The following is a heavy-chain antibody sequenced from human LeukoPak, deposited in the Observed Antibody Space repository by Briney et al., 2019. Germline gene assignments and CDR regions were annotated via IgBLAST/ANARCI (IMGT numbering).Heavy chain of an antibody. Sequence: SSETLSLTCTVSGGSISSYYWSWIRQPPGKGLEWIGYIYYSGSTNCNPSLKSRVTISVDTSKNQFSLKLSSVTAADTAVYYCARNRRGSYSAFDIWGQGTMVTVSS. CDR1: GGSISSYY. CDR2: IYYSGST. V-gene: IGHV4-59*01. J-gene: IGHJ3*02. D-gene: IGHD1-26*01. CDR3: ARNRRGSYSAFDI.